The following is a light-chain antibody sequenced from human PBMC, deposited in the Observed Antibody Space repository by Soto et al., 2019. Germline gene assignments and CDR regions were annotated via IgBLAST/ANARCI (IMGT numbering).Light chain of an antibody. CDR1: QSISSY. V-gene: IGKV1-39*01. Sequence: DIQMTQSPSSLSASVGDRVTITCRASQSISSYLNWYQQKPGKAPKLLIYAASSLQSGVPSRFSGSGSGTDLTLTISSLQPEDVATYYCQQSYSTPLYTFGQGTKLEIK. CDR3: QQSYSTPLYT. CDR2: AAS. J-gene: IGKJ2*01.